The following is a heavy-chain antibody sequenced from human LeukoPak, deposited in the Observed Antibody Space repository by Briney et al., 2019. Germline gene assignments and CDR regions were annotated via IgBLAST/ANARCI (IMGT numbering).Heavy chain of an antibody. D-gene: IGHD3-10*01. CDR1: GGSFSGYY. V-gene: IGHV4-34*01. Sequence: PSETLSLTCAVYGGSFSGYYWSWIRQPPGKGREWVGEINHSGSTNYTPTLKSRVTISEDTSKNQFSLKLGSVAAADTAVYYCARVKGAVKVALTMVRGVIRNFDYWGQGTLVTVSS. J-gene: IGHJ4*02. CDR3: ARVKGAVKVALTMVRGVIRNFDY. CDR2: INHSGST.